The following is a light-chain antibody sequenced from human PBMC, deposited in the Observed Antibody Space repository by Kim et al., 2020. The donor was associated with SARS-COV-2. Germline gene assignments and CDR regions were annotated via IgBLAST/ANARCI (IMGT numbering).Light chain of an antibody. CDR3: QQSHTAPYT. CDR1: QNINLY. V-gene: IGKV1-39*01. CDR2: TAS. J-gene: IGKJ2*01. Sequence: SATVGYRVSITCRAGQNINLYFNWLKQRPRKAPRLLAYTASTLQSGVPTRFSGSGYGRKFTLTVDSMQPEDFATYYCQQSHTAPYTFGEGTKLEI.